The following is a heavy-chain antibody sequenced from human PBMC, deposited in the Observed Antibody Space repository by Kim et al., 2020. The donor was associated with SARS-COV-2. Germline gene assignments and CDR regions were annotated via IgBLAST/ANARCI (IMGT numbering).Heavy chain of an antibody. CDR1: GFTFSSYW. J-gene: IGHJ4*02. CDR2: IKQDESEI. V-gene: IGHV3-7*01. CDR3: ARSKIMVLGVTSFDY. D-gene: IGHD3-10*01. Sequence: GGSLRLSCAATGFTFSSYWMSWVLQAPGKGLEWVANIKQDESEIYYVDSVKGRFTIARDNAKNSLYLQMNSLRVEDTAIYYCARSKIMVLGVTSFDYWGQGTLVTVSS.